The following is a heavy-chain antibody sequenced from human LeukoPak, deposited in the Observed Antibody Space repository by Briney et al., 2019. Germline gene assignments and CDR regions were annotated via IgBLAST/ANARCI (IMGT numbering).Heavy chain of an antibody. V-gene: IGHV4-39*07. J-gene: IGHJ4*02. Sequence: SETLSLTCTVSGGSISSSSYYWGRIRQPPGKGLEWIGSIYYSGSTYYNPSLKSRVTISVDTSKNQFSLKLSSVTAADTAVYYCASVLNKVEMATMAVDYWGQGTLVTVSS. CDR2: IYYSGST. D-gene: IGHD5-24*01. CDR1: GGSISSSSYY. CDR3: ASVLNKVEMATMAVDY.